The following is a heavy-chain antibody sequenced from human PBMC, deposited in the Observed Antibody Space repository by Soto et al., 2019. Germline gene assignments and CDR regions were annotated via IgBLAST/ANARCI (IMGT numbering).Heavy chain of an antibody. CDR2: IIPILGIA. V-gene: IGHV1-69*02. J-gene: IGHJ3*02. Sequence: QVQLVQSGAEVKKPGSSVKVSCKASGGTFSSYTISWVRQAPGQGLEWMGRIIPILGIANYAQKFQGRVTITADKSTSTAYMELSSLRSEDTAVYYCARGELYCSGGSCYSYAFDIWGQGTMVTVSS. CDR1: GGTFSSYT. D-gene: IGHD2-15*01. CDR3: ARGELYCSGGSCYSYAFDI.